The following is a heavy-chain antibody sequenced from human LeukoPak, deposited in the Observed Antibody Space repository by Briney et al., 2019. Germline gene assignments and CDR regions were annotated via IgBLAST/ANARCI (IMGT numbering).Heavy chain of an antibody. Sequence: GGSLRLFCAASGFPFISYAMHWVRQAPGKGLEYVSAITLDGISTYYANSVKGRFTISRDNSKNTLYLQMGSLRAENMAVYYCARTLSGYSYGHAIGGPFDYWGQGTLVTVSS. CDR2: ITLDGIST. D-gene: IGHD5-18*01. V-gene: IGHV3-64*01. J-gene: IGHJ4*02. CDR1: GFPFISYA. CDR3: ARTLSGYSYGHAIGGPFDY.